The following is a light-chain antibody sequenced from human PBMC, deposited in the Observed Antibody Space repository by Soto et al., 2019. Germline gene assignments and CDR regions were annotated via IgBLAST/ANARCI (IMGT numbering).Light chain of an antibody. CDR3: HQRSNWPMT. V-gene: IGKV3-11*01. J-gene: IGKJ4*01. CDR2: DAS. Sequence: EIVLTQSPATLSLSPGERATLSCMASQSVSSYLAWYQQKPGQAPRLRMYDASNRAAGIPVRFSGSGSGTDFTLTISRLEPEDFAIYYCHQRSNWPMTFGGGNKVYI. CDR1: QSVSSY.